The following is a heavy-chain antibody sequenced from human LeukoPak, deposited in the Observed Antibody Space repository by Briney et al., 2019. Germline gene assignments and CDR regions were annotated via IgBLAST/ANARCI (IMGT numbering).Heavy chain of an antibody. D-gene: IGHD1-1*01. CDR2: IYYSGST. V-gene: IGHV4-59*08. J-gene: IGHJ4*02. CDR3: ARRARATTGGDYFDY. Sequence: SETLSLTCAVYGGSFSGYYWSWIRQPPGKGLEWIGYIYYSGSTDYNPSLKSRVTISVDTSRNQFSLRLTSVTAADTAVYYCARRARATTGGDYFDYWGQGTLVTVSS. CDR1: GGSFSGYY.